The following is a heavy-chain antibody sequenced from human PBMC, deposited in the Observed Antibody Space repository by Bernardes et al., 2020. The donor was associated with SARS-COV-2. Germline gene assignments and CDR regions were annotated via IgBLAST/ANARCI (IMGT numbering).Heavy chain of an antibody. J-gene: IGHJ4*02. V-gene: IGHV3-21*01. CDR1: GFTFSSYS. CDR2: ISSSSSYI. Sequence: GGSLRLSCAASGFTFSSYSMNWVRQAPGKGLEWVSSISSSSSYIYYADSMKGRFTISRDNAKNSLYLQMNSLRAEDTAVYYCARDGYDILTGYYRRSYSDYWGQGTLVTVSS. CDR3: ARDGYDILTGYYRRSYSDY. D-gene: IGHD3-9*01.